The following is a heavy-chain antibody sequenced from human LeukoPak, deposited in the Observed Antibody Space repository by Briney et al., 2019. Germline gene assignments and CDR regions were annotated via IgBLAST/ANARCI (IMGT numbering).Heavy chain of an antibody. CDR1: GLTFSSYS. Sequence: GGSLRLSCAASGLTFSSYSMNWVRQAPGKGLEWVAVISYDGSNKYYADSVKGRFTISRDNSKNTLYLQMNSLRAEDTAVYYCAREAVAGYDFDYWGQGTLVTVSS. CDR3: AREAVAGYDFDY. V-gene: IGHV3-30*03. D-gene: IGHD6-19*01. J-gene: IGHJ4*02. CDR2: ISYDGSNK.